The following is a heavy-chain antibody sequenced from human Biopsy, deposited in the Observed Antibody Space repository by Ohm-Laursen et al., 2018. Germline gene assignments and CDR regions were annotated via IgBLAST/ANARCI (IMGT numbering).Heavy chain of an antibody. D-gene: IGHD2-8*01. Sequence: ASVKVSCKASSYTFTDYNIHWMRQAPGQGLEWLGSINCKTGATNYAQKFQGRVTMTRDTSISTAYLALGSLRSADTAIYYCARDPLNGHKHFDYWGQGSLVTVSS. J-gene: IGHJ4*02. CDR3: ARDPLNGHKHFDY. V-gene: IGHV1-2*02. CDR1: SYTFTDYN. CDR2: INCKTGAT.